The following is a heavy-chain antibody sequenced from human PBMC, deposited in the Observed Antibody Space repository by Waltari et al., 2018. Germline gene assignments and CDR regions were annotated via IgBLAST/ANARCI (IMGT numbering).Heavy chain of an antibody. V-gene: IGHV1-69*01. D-gene: IGHD5-18*01. Sequence: QVQLVQSGAEVKKPGSSVKVSCKASGGTFSSYAISWVRQAPGQGLEWMGGIIPIFGTANYAQKFKGRVTITADESTSTAYMELSSLRSEDTAVYYCARGLEVEYSYGLTGGDYWGQGTLVTVSS. CDR1: GGTFSSYA. J-gene: IGHJ4*02. CDR2: IIPIFGTA. CDR3: ARGLEVEYSYGLTGGDY.